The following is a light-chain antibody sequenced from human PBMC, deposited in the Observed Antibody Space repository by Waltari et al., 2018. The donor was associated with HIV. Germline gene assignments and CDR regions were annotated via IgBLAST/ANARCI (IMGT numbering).Light chain of an antibody. Sequence: QSALTQPPSASGSPGQSVTISCTGTNSDIGGYNYVSWYQQHPGKVPKLVISEVTKRPSGVPDRFSGSKSGTTASLTVSGLQTEDEADYYCSSYASKNGFYVVFGGGTKLTVL. CDR3: SSYASKNGFYVV. CDR1: NSDIGGYNY. CDR2: EVT. J-gene: IGLJ2*01. V-gene: IGLV2-8*01.